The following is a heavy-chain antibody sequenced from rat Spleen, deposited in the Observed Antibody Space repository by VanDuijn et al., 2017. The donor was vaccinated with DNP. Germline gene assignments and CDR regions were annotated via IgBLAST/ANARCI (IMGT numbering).Heavy chain of an antibody. J-gene: IGHJ2*01. V-gene: IGHV4-2*01. CDR3: TRGPNYGGDSDYFDY. CDR2: INKDSSTI. D-gene: IGHD1-11*01. CDR1: GFNFNDFW. Sequence: EVKLVESGGGLVQPGRSLKLSCAASGFNFNDFWMGWVRQAPGKGLEWIGQINKDSSTINYNPSLKEKITISRDKAQNTLYLQTSTLGSEDTAIYFCTRGPNYGGDSDYFDYWGQGVMVTVSS.